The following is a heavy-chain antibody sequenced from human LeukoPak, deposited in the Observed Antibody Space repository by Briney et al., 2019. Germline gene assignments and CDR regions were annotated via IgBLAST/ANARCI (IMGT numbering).Heavy chain of an antibody. Sequence: ASVKVSCKASGYTFTSYYMHWVRQAPGQGLEWMGIINPSGGSTSYAQKFQGRVTMTRDTSTSTVYMELSSLRSEDTAVYYRAREGGYYYGSGRAAFDIWGQGTMVTVSS. J-gene: IGHJ3*02. V-gene: IGHV1-46*01. D-gene: IGHD3-10*01. CDR2: INPSGGST. CDR3: AREGGYYYGSGRAAFDI. CDR1: GYTFTSYY.